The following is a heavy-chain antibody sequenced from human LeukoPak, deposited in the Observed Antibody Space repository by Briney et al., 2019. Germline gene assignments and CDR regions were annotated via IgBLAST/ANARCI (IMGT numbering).Heavy chain of an antibody. CDR3: ARESAFYDY. CDR2: ISVSEDNT. V-gene: IGHV3-64*04. Sequence: GGSLRLSCSASGFPFNMYAMHWVRQAPGKGLEYVSGISVSEDNTYYADSVKGRFTISRDNSKNTLYLQMNSLRAEDTAVYYCARESAFYDYWGQGTLVTVSS. CDR1: GFPFNMYA. D-gene: IGHD2/OR15-2a*01. J-gene: IGHJ4*02.